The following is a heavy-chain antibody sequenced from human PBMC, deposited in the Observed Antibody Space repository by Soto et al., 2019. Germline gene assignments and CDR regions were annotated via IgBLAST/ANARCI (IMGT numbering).Heavy chain of an antibody. V-gene: IGHV1-58*01. CDR2: IVVGSGNT. D-gene: IGHD6-6*01. CDR3: AADIEYSSSSGYYGMDV. J-gene: IGHJ6*02. CDR1: GFTFTSSA. Sequence: SVKVSCKASGFTFTSSAVQWVRQARGQRLEWIGWIVVGSGNTNYAQKFQERVTITRDMSTSTAYMELSSLRSEDTAVYYCAADIEYSSSSGYYGMDVWGQGTTVTVSS.